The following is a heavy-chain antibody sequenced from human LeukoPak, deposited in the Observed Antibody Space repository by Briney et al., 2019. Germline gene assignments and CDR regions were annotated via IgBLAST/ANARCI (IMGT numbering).Heavy chain of an antibody. D-gene: IGHD6-13*01. CDR1: GFTFSDYY. J-gene: IGHJ4*02. CDR3: ARLHSSSWTFDY. V-gene: IGHV3-11*06. CDR2: ISSSSSYT. Sequence: GGSLILSCAASGFTFSDYYLSWIRQAPGKGLEWVSYISSSSSYTNYADSVKGRFTISRDNAKNSLYLQMNSLRAEDTAVYYCARLHSSSWTFDYWGQGALVTVSS.